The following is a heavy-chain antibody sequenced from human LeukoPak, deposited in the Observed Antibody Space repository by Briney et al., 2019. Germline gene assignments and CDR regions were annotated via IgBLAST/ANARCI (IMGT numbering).Heavy chain of an antibody. CDR3: ARDSTGSYEY. J-gene: IGHJ4*02. Sequence: PGGSLRLSCAASGFTFGDYDMHWVRQAPGKGLEWVSLIRADGATTRYTDSVKGRFTISRDNSKDSLYLQMNSLRTEDTALYYCARDSTGSYEYWGQGTLVTVSP. CDR2: IRADGATT. D-gene: IGHD1-26*01. V-gene: IGHV3-43*02. CDR1: GFTFGDYD.